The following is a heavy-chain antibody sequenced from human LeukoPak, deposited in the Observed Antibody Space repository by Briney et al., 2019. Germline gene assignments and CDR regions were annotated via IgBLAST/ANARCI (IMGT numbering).Heavy chain of an antibody. CDR3: AKEGDQFRGYLDA. CDR2: IWHDGSVE. J-gene: IGHJ6*03. V-gene: IGHV3-33*06. Sequence: PGGSLRLSCTASGFMFSRLGMQWVRQDPGEGLEWVAMIWHDGSVEEYADSVKGRFTISRDNSQNTLYLQMNSLRDDDTAVYYCAKEGDQFRGYLDAWGKGTTVTVSS. CDR1: GFMFSRLG. D-gene: IGHD3-16*01.